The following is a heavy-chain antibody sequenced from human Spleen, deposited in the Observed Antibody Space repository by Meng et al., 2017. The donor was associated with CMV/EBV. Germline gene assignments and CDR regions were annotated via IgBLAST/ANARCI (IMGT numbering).Heavy chain of an antibody. CDR2: IYYSGST. V-gene: IGHV4-59*02. CDR1: GASVTYYY. J-gene: IGHJ5*02. D-gene: IGHD3-16*01. CDR3: ARDSGGGFDP. Sequence: SETLSLTCSVSGASVTYYYWSWIRQPPGKGLEWIGYIYYSGSTNYNPSLKSRVTISVDTSKNQFSLKLSSVTAADTAVYYCARDSGGGFDPWGQGTLVTVSS.